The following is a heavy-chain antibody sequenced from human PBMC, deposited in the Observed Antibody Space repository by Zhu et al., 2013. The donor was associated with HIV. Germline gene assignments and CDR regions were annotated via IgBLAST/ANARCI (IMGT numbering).Heavy chain of an antibody. CDR2: IIPIFRTA. D-gene: IGHD2-2*02. CDR1: GGTFRNFA. V-gene: IGHV1-69*13. CDR3: ARGTLRDSLGLPVVPAAIHGDFYYDMDV. J-gene: IGHJ6*02. Sequence: QVQLEQSGTEVKKPGASVKVSCKASGGTFRNFAISWVRQAPGQGLEWMGGIIPIFRTADYTQKFQGRVTITADDSMSTAYMELSSLRSDDTAVYYCARGTLRDSLGLPVVPAAIHGDFYYDMDVVGPRDHGHRLL.